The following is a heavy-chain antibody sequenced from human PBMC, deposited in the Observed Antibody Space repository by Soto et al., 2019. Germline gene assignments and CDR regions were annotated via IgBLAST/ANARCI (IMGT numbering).Heavy chain of an antibody. D-gene: IGHD2-15*01. CDR3: AKDLAFSGGRCYSNY. Sequence: PGGSLRLSCAASGFTFDDYAMHWVRQAPGKGLEWVSGISWNSGSIGYADSVKGRFTISRDNSKNTLYLQMNSLRAEDTAVYYCAKDLAFSGGRCYSNYWGQG. CDR1: GFTFDDYA. V-gene: IGHV3-9*01. CDR2: ISWNSGSI. J-gene: IGHJ4*02.